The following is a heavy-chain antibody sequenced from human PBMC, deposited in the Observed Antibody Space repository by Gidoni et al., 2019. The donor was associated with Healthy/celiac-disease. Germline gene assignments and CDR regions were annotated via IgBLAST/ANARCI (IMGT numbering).Heavy chain of an antibody. Sequence: QVQLPQWGAGLLTPSETLSLTCAVYGGSFRGSYWSWIRQPPGKGLEWIGEINHSGSTNYNPSLKSRVTISVDTSKNQFSLKLSSVTAADTAVYDCARGYRRGVIPHPSLFDYWGQGTLVTVSS. D-gene: IGHD3-10*01. V-gene: IGHV4-34*01. CDR2: INHSGST. CDR3: ARGYRRGVIPHPSLFDY. J-gene: IGHJ4*02. CDR1: GGSFRGSY.